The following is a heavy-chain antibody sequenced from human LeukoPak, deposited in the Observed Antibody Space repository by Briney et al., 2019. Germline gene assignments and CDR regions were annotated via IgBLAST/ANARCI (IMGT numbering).Heavy chain of an antibody. CDR2: INHSGST. D-gene: IGHD5-12*01. J-gene: IGHJ4*02. CDR3: ARGDGYHDY. V-gene: IGHV4-34*01. Sequence: SETLSLTCAVYGGSFSGYHWSWIRQPPGKGLEWIGEINHSGSTNYNPSLKSRVTISVDTSKNQFSLKLSSVTAADTAVYYCARGDGYHDYWGQGTLVTVSS. CDR1: GGSFSGYH.